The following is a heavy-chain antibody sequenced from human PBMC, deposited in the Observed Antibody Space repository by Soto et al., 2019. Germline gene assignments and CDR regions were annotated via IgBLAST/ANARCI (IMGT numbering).Heavy chain of an antibody. J-gene: IGHJ6*02. CDR1: GDSVSSGSYY. D-gene: IGHD2-2*01. Sequence: QVQLQQSGPGLVKPSETLSLSCTVSGDSVSSGSYYWTWIRQPPGKGLEWIGYLYYTGTTNYNPSLQSRVTMSLDTSSNQFPLRLSSVTAADTAVYFCARTSCSTTSCQAHGMDVWGQGTSVTVSS. V-gene: IGHV4-61*01. CDR2: LYYTGTT. CDR3: ARTSCSTTSCQAHGMDV.